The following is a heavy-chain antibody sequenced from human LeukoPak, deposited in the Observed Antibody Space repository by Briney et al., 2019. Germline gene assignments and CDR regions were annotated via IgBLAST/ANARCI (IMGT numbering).Heavy chain of an antibody. D-gene: IGHD3-10*01. Sequence: SETLSLTCAVYGGSFSGYYWGWIRQPPGKGLEWIGNIFYSGSTYYSPSLKSRVTISLDTSRNQFSLKLNSVTAADTAVYYCAKSNGYGLVDIWGQGTMVTVSP. V-gene: IGHV4-34*12. CDR2: IFYSGST. CDR1: GGSFSGYY. CDR3: AKSNGYGLVDI. J-gene: IGHJ3*02.